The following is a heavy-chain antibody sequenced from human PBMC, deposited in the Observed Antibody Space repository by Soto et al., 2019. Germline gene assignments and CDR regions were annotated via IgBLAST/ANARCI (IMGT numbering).Heavy chain of an antibody. CDR1: GFSVSTGGVG. J-gene: IGHJ6*02. V-gene: IGHV2-5*02. Sequence: QITLKESGPTLVKPTQTLTLTCTFSGFSVSTGGVGVAWIRQPPGKALEWLALIYWDDDKRYSPFLQSRVTITKETSKNQVVLTMTNRDPVDTATDYGANKGGRGAGMDVWGQGTTVTVSS. D-gene: IGHD2-15*01. CDR2: IYWDDDK. CDR3: ANKGGRGAGMDV.